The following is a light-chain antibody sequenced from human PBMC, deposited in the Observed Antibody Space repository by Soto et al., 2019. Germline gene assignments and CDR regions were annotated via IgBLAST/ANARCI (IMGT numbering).Light chain of an antibody. CDR2: GAS. V-gene: IGKV3-20*01. Sequence: EIVLTQSPGTLSLSPGERATLSCGASQSVTSNYLAWYQQKPGQAPRLLIFGASIRVTGIPDRFIGSGSGTHFTLTISRLEPEDFAVYYCQHYVTSLTTFGQGTKVDIK. CDR3: QHYVTSLTT. CDR1: QSVTSNY. J-gene: IGKJ1*01.